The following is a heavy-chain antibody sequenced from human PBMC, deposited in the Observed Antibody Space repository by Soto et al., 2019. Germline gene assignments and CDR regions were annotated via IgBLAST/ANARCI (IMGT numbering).Heavy chain of an antibody. CDR3: SRHQEGRSMVFYGMDV. D-gene: IGHD3-10*01. Sequence: PGGSLRLSCAASGFTLSGSDIHWVRQASGKGLEWVGCIRTKSNNFATSYAESVRGRFTISRDDSDNTASLQMSSLKTEDTAIYYCSRHQEGRSMVFYGMDVWGQGTTVTVSS. CDR1: GFTLSGSD. J-gene: IGHJ6*02. CDR2: IRTKSNNFAT. V-gene: IGHV3-73*01.